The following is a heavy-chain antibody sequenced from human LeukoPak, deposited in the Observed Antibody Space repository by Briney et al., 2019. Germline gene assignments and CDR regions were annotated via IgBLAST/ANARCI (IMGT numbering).Heavy chain of an antibody. D-gene: IGHD3-16*02. J-gene: IGHJ4*02. CDR1: GYSIISDYY. CDR2: IYHTGTT. V-gene: IGHV4-38-2*02. Sequence: SETLSLTCTVSGYSIISDYYWGWLRQPPGKELEWIGSIYHTGTTYYNPSLRSRVTISVDMSKNQLSLKLSSVTAADTAVYYCASGTFGGVIVDYWGQGTLVTVSS. CDR3: ASGTFGGVIVDY.